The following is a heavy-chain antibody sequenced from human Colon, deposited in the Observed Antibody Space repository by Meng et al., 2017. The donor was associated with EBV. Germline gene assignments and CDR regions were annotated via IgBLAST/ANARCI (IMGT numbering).Heavy chain of an antibody. CDR1: GDSITSGDYS. CDR3: TTLYGDSIS. Sequence: QVQLQESGPGLVKPSQXLVLTCTVSGDSITSGDYSWNWIRQPPGKGLEWIGYIYSSGNTFYNPSLHSRVTMSVDTSKNQFSLRLSSVTAADTAVYYCTTLYGDSISWGQGTLVTVSS. V-gene: IGHV4-30-4*03. J-gene: IGHJ4*02. D-gene: IGHD4-17*01. CDR2: IYSSGNT.